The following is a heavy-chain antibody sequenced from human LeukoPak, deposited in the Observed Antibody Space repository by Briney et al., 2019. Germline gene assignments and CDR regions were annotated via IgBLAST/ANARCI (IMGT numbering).Heavy chain of an antibody. V-gene: IGHV3-30-3*01. CDR3: AKDYYDSSGYLFDF. CDR2: ISHDGSNK. J-gene: IGHJ4*02. D-gene: IGHD3-22*01. CDR1: GFTFSSYA. Sequence: GSLRLSCAASGFTFSSYAMHWVRQAPGKGLEWVAVISHDGSNKYYADSVRGRFTISRDNSKNMLYLQMNSLRAEDTAVYYCAKDYYDSSGYLFDFWGQGTLVIVSS.